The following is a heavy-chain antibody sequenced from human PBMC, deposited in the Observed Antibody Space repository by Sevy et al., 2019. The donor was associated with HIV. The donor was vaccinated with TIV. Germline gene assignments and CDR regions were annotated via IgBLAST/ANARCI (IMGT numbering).Heavy chain of an antibody. CDR1: GYSISSGYY. V-gene: IGHV4-38-2*02. D-gene: IGHD3-10*01. Sequence: SETLSLTCTVSGYSISSGYYWGWIRQPPGKGLEWIGSIHHSGSTYYNPSLKSRVTISVDTSKNQFSLKLSSVTAADTAVYYCARVIGSGSYYNEDGMDVWGQGTTVTVSS. J-gene: IGHJ6*02. CDR3: ARVIGSGSYYNEDGMDV. CDR2: IHHSGST.